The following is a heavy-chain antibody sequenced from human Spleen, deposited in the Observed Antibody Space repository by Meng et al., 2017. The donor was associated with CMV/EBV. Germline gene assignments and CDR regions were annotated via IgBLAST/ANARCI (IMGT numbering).Heavy chain of an antibody. D-gene: IGHD1-1*01. CDR1: GYTFNAYY. CDR2: ISPNRGDT. Sequence: SCKASGYTFNAYYIHWVRQAPGQGLEWMGWISPNRGDTNYAQKFQGRVTMTRDTSISTAYLELSRLRSDDTAVYYCARRVPSVQFDFWGQGTLVTVSS. V-gene: IGHV1-2*02. CDR3: ARRVPSVQFDF. J-gene: IGHJ4*02.